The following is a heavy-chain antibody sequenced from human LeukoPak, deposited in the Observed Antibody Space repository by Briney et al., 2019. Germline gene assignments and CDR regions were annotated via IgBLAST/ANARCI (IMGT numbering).Heavy chain of an antibody. V-gene: IGHV1-24*01. J-gene: IGHJ4*02. D-gene: IGHD3-16*02. CDR3: ATEPGNYVWGSYRYILGY. Sequence: ASVKVSCKVSGYTLTELSMHWVRQAPGKGLEWMGGFDPEDGETIYAQKFQGRVTMTEDTSTDTAYMELSSLRSEDTAVYYCATEPGNYVWGSYRYILGYWGQGTLVTVSS. CDR1: GYTLTELS. CDR2: FDPEDGET.